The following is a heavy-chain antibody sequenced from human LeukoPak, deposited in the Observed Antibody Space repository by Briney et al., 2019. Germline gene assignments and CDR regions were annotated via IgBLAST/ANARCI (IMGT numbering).Heavy chain of an antibody. J-gene: IGHJ4*02. CDR2: ISGGGAAT. V-gene: IGHV3-23*01. CDR3: AKGGASSSSSRAFEY. CDR1: GFTFSISA. Sequence: GGSLRLSCAASGFTFSISAMSWVRQAPGKGLEWVSCISGGGAATYYADSVKGRFTISRDNSKNTLYLQMNSLRAEDAAVYYCAKGGASSSSSRAFEYWGQGTLVTVSS. D-gene: IGHD6-6*01.